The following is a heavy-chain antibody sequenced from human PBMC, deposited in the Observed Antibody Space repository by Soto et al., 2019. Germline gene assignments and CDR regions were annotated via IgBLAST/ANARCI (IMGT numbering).Heavy chain of an antibody. D-gene: IGHD6-13*01. V-gene: IGHV1-2*02. J-gene: IGHJ6*02. CDR1: GYTFTGCY. CDR2: INPNSGGT. Sequence: ASVKVSCKASGYTFTGCYIHCVRQAPGQGLEWMGWINPNSGGTNYAQKFQGRVTMTRDTSISTAYMELSRLRSDDTAVYYCARVYSSSWTRNYYYGMDVWGQGTTVTVSS. CDR3: ARVYSSSWTRNYYYGMDV.